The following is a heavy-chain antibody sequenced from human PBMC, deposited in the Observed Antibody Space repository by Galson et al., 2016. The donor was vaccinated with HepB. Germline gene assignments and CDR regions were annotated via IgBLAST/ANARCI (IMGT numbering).Heavy chain of an antibody. V-gene: IGHV3-33*03. J-gene: IGHJ4*02. CDR1: GFSFSDYA. D-gene: IGHD3-10*01. CDR3: ARNYHSSGSDSDN. Sequence: SLRLSCAASGFSFSDYAMHWVRQAPGKGLEWVAVIWSDGSNKVYADSVKGRFTISRDNSQNTLYLTMNTLRSEDTAVYYCARNYHSSGSDSDNWGQGALVTVSS. CDR2: IWSDGSNK.